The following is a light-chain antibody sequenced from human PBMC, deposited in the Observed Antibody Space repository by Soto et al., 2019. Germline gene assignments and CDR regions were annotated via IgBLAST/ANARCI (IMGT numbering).Light chain of an antibody. CDR2: GAS. Sequence: EIVLTQSPGTLSLSPGERATLSCRASQSVSSSYLAWYQQKPGQAPRLLIYGASSRATGIPDRFSGSGSGTDFTLTISRLEPEDCAVYYCQQYGSSPAVFGGGTKVEIK. CDR1: QSVSSSY. CDR3: QQYGSSPAV. J-gene: IGKJ4*01. V-gene: IGKV3-20*01.